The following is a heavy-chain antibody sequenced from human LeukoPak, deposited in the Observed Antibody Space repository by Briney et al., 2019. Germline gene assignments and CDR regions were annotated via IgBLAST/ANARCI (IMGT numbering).Heavy chain of an antibody. CDR3: ARDYYGSGSYHHDAFDI. V-gene: IGHV1-18*01. D-gene: IGHD3-10*01. Sequence: ASVKVSCKASGYTFTSYGISWVRQAPGQGLEWMGWISACNGNTNYAQKLQGRVTMTTDTSTSTAYMELRSLRSDDTAVYYCARDYYGSGSYHHDAFDIWGQGTMVTVSS. CDR1: GYTFTSYG. CDR2: ISACNGNT. J-gene: IGHJ3*02.